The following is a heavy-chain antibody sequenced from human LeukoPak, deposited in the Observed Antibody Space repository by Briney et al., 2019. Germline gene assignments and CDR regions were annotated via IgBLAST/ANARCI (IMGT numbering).Heavy chain of an antibody. J-gene: IGHJ5*02. Sequence: SVTLSLTCAVYGGSFSGYYWSWIRQPPGKGLEWIGEINHSGSTNYNPSLKSRVTISVDTFKNQFSLKLSSVTAADTAVYYCARGGITMVRGVLWNWFDPWGQGTLVTVSS. CDR1: GGSFSGYY. V-gene: IGHV4-34*01. CDR3: ARGGITMVRGVLWNWFDP. D-gene: IGHD3-10*01. CDR2: INHSGST.